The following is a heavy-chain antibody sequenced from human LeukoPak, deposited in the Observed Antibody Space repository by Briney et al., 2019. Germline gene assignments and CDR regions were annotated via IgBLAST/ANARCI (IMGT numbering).Heavy chain of an antibody. D-gene: IGHD3-9*01. J-gene: IGHJ3*02. V-gene: IGHV1-69*06. CDR1: GGTFSSYA. Sequence: SVKVSCKASGGTFSSYAISWVRQAPGQGLEWMGGIIPIFGTANYAQKFQGRVTITADKSTSTAYMELSSLRSGDTAVYYCARDLYDDILTGYQGAFDIWGQGTMVTVSS. CDR3: ARDLYDDILTGYQGAFDI. CDR2: IIPIFGTA.